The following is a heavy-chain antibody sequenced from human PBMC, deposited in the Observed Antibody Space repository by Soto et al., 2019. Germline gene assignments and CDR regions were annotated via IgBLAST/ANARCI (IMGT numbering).Heavy chain of an antibody. D-gene: IGHD2-15*01. CDR2: INHSGST. CDR3: ARAAAAPTLDIVVVVAATRGLYYFDY. CDR1: GGSFSGYY. Sequence: PSETLSLTCAVYGGSFSGYYWSWIRQPPGKGLEWIGEINHSGSTNYNPSLKSRVTISVDTSKNQFSLKLSSVTAADTAVYYCARAAAAPTLDIVVVVAATRGLYYFDYWGQGTLVTVSS. V-gene: IGHV4-34*01. J-gene: IGHJ4*02.